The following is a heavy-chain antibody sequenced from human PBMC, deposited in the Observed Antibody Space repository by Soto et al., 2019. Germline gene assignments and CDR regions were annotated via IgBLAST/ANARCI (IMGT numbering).Heavy chain of an antibody. D-gene: IGHD3-3*01. V-gene: IGHV1-69*01. J-gene: IGHJ6*02. CDR1: GGTFSSYA. CDR2: IIPLFGTA. CDR3: ARAQYYDFWSGPTPTYYYYDMDV. Sequence: QVQLVQSGAEVKKPGSSVKVSCKASGGTFSSYAISWVRQAPGQGLEWMGGIIPLFGTANYAQKFQGRVTITADESTSTAYMELSSLRSEDTAVYYCARAQYYDFWSGPTPTYYYYDMDVWGQGTTVTVSS.